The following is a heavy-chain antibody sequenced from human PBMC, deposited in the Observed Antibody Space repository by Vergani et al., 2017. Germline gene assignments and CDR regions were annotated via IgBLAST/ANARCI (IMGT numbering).Heavy chain of an antibody. CDR3: ARVRGIGDFWSGYYTVYPDY. Sequence: QVQLQESGPGLVKPSETLSLTCTVSGGSVSSGSYYWSWIRQPAGKGLEWIGYIYYSGSTNYNPSLKSRVTISVDTSKNQFSLKLSAVTAADTAVYYCARVRGIGDFWSGYYTVYPDYWGQGTLVTVSS. CDR2: IYYSGST. J-gene: IGHJ4*02. CDR1: GGSVSSGSYY. V-gene: IGHV4-61*10. D-gene: IGHD3-3*01.